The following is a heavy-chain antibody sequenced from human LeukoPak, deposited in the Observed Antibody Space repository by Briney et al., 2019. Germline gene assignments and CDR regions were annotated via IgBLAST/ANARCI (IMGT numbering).Heavy chain of an antibody. V-gene: IGHV3-21*01. Sequence: PGGSLRLSCAASGFTFSSYSMNWVRQAPGKGLEWVSSISSSSSYIYYADSVKGRFTISRDNAKNSLYLQMNSLRAEDTAVYYCARVSLITMIRAAFDIWGQGTMVTVSS. CDR1: GFTFSSYS. D-gene: IGHD3-22*01. CDR3: ARVSLITMIRAAFDI. CDR2: ISSSSSYI. J-gene: IGHJ3*02.